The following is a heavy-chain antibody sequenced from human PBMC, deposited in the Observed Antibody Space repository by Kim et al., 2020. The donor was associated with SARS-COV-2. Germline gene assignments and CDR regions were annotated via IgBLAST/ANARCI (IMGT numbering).Heavy chain of an antibody. D-gene: IGHD3-10*01. CDR3: ARAGSLSGFDH. J-gene: IGHJ4*02. V-gene: IGHV3-48*03. CDR2: I. Sequence: ISYADSVWGRFIISRDNAKYSVYLQLNSLRAEDTAVYYCARAGSLSGFDHWGQGTLVTVSS.